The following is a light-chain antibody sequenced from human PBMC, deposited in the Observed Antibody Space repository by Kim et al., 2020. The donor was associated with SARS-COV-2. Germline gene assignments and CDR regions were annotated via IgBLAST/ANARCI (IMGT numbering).Light chain of an antibody. Sequence: DVGAHSNVSWSQEYPGKAPKVIIYAVSVRPSGVSDRFSGSESGNTASLTISGLQPEDEADYYCRSYGGTTQGVLFGGRTNLIFGGGTQLTVL. J-gene: IGLJ2*01. CDR2: AVS. V-gene: IGLV2-8*01. CDR1: DVGAHSN. CDR3: RSYGGTTQGVLFGGRTNLI.